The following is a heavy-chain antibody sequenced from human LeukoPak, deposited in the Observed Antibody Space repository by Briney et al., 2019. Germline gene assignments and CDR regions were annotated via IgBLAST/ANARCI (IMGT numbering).Heavy chain of an antibody. Sequence: GGSLRLSCAASGFTFSSYGMHWVRQAPGKGLEWVSAISGSGGSTYYADSVKGRFTISRDNSRNTLYLQMNSLRAEDTAVYYCAKDGKELLWFGEFAAWGQGTLVTVSS. CDR3: AKDGKELLWFGEFAA. CDR2: ISGSGGST. J-gene: IGHJ5*02. V-gene: IGHV3-23*01. D-gene: IGHD3-10*01. CDR1: GFTFSSYG.